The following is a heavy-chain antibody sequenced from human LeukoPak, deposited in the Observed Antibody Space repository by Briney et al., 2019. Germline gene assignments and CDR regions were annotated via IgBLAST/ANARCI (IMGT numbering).Heavy chain of an antibody. CDR2: ISGSGGST. V-gene: IGHV3-23*01. Sequence: GGSLRLSCAAPGFTFSSYAMSWVRQAPGKGLEWVSAISGSGGSTYYADSVKGRFTISRDNSKNTLYLQMNSLRAEDTAVYYCANLGYCSGGSCSDAFDIWGQGTMVTVSS. CDR1: GFTFSSYA. J-gene: IGHJ3*02. CDR3: ANLGYCSGGSCSDAFDI. D-gene: IGHD2-15*01.